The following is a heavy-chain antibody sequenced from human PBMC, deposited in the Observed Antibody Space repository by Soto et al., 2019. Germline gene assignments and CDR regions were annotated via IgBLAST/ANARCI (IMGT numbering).Heavy chain of an antibody. CDR3: AREWRPQAHFDP. V-gene: IGHV3-66*01. D-gene: IGHD6-25*01. J-gene: IGHJ5*02. Sequence: EVQLVESGGGLVQPGGSLRLSCAASGFTVSSNYMSWVRQAPGKGLEWVSVIYSGGSTYYADSVKGRFTISRDNSKNTLYLQMNSLRAEDTAVYYCAREWRPQAHFDPWGQGTLVTVSS. CDR1: GFTVSSNY. CDR2: IYSGGST.